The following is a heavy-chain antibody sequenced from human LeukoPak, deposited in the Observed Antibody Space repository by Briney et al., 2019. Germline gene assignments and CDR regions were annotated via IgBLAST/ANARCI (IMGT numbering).Heavy chain of an antibody. CDR3: ARDFKYRTGGVCYFTAVADY. CDR2: INWDASST. Sequence: PGGSLRLSCAASGFMFPDYGMNWVRQVPGKGLEWVSGINWDASSTNHADSVKGRFTISRDNAKNSLYLQMNTLRAEDTALYYCARDFKYRTGGVCYFTAVADYWGQGTLVTVSS. CDR1: GFMFPDYG. J-gene: IGHJ4*02. D-gene: IGHD2-8*02. V-gene: IGHV3-20*04.